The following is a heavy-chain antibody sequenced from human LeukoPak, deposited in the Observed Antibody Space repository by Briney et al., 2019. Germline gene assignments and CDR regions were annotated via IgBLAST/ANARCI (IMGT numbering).Heavy chain of an antibody. J-gene: IGHJ4*02. CDR1: GFTFSSYA. D-gene: IGHD3-9*01. CDR2: ISGSGGST. CDR3: AKDSRPYYDILTGYYSY. Sequence: GALRLSCAASGFTFSSYAMSWVRQAPGKGLEWVSAISGSGGSTYYADSVKGRFTISRDNSKNTLYLQMNSLRAEDTAVYYCAKDSRPYYDILTGYYSYWGQGTLVTVSS. V-gene: IGHV3-23*01.